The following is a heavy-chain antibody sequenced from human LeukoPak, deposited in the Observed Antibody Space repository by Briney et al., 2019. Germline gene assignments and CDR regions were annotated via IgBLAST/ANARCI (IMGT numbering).Heavy chain of an antibody. CDR3: TSPRSGTYEFDF. CDR1: GYNFINYG. V-gene: IGHV1-18*01. D-gene: IGHD1-26*01. Sequence: ASVKVSCKASGYNFINYGISWVRQAPGQGLEWMGWISAYNRKTSYAQKVQDRVTMTIETSTSTANMELRGLRSDDTAVYYCTSPRSGTYEFDFWGQGTLITVSS. J-gene: IGHJ4*02. CDR2: ISAYNRKT.